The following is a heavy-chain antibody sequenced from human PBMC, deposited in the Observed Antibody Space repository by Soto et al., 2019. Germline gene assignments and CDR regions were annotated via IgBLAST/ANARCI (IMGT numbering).Heavy chain of an antibody. CDR1: GFTFSSYA. CDR3: AKYGITIFGVVRYGMDV. V-gene: IGHV3-23*01. D-gene: IGHD3-3*01. CDR2: ISGSGGST. Sequence: GGSLRLSCAASGFTFSSYAMSWVRQAPGEGLEWVSAISGSGGSTYYADSVKGRFTISRDNSKNTLYLQMNSLRAEDTAVYYCAKYGITIFGVVRYGMDVWGQGTTVTVSS. J-gene: IGHJ6*02.